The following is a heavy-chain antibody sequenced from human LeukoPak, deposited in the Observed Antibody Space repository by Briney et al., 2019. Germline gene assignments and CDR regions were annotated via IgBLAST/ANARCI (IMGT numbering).Heavy chain of an antibody. CDR1: GGSISSYY. J-gene: IGHJ2*01. CDR2: IYYSGST. V-gene: IGHV4-59*01. Sequence: PSETLSLTCTVSGGSISSYYWSWIRQPPGKGLEWIGYIYYSGSTNYNPSLKSRVTISVDTSKNQFSLKLSSVTAADTAVYYCARAFYGDYVGYFDLWGRGTLVTVSS. CDR3: ARAFYGDYVGYFDL. D-gene: IGHD4-17*01.